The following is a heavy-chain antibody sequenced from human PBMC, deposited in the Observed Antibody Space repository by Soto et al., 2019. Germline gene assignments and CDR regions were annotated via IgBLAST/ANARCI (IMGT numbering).Heavy chain of an antibody. CDR3: ARGGKRGYTGYGRNYYYYGMDV. V-gene: IGHV4-34*01. CDR1: GRSFSSYY. D-gene: IGHD5-12*01. CDR2: INHSGST. J-gene: IGHJ6*02. Sequence: QVHLQQWGAGLLKPSETLSLTCAVYGRSFSSYYWSWVRQPPGKGLEWIGEINHSGSTNNNPSLKSRVTISVDTSKNQFSLKLSSVTAADTAVYYCARGGKRGYTGYGRNYYYYGMDVWGQGTTVTVSS.